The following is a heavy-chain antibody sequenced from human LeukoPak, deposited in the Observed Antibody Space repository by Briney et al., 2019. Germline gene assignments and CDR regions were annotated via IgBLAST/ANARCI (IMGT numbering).Heavy chain of an antibody. V-gene: IGHV3-48*03. CDR1: GFTFSSYE. J-gene: IGHJ4*02. CDR2: ISSSGSTI. Sequence: GGSLRLSCAASGFTFSSYEVNWVRQAPGKGLEWVSYISSSGSTIYYADSVKGRFTISRDNAKNSLYLQMNSLRAEDAAVYYCARDRRGGIAAAANYFDYWGQGTLVTVSS. CDR3: ARDRRGGIAAAANYFDY. D-gene: IGHD6-13*01.